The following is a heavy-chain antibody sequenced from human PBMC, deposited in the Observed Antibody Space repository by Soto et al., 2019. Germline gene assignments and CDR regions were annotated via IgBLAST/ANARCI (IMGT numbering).Heavy chain of an antibody. J-gene: IGHJ6*02. V-gene: IGHV5-51*01. D-gene: IGHD2-2*01. CDR2: IYPRDSDI. Sequence: PGESLKISCQGSGYSSTSYWSRWVGQMPGKGPEWMGIIYPRDSDIRYSPSFKGQVTISADKSITTAYLQWSSLKASDTAMYYCERHTGYCTSTDCSYYYGMDVWGQGTTVTVSS. CDR3: ERHTGYCTSTDCSYYYGMDV. CDR1: GYSSTSYW.